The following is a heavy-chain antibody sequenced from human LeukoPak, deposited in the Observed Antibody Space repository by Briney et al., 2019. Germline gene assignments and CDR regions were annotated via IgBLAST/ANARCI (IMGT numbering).Heavy chain of an antibody. CDR3: ARDSLAAAGRFDY. V-gene: IGHV3-21*01. J-gene: IGHJ4*02. CDR2: ISSSSSYI. CDR1: GFTFSSYS. Sequence: GGSLRLSCAAPGFTFSSYSMNWVRQAPGKGLEWVSSISSSSSYIYYADSVKGRFTISRDNAKNSLYLQMNSLRAEDTAVYYCARDSLAAAGRFDYWGQGTLVTVSS. D-gene: IGHD6-13*01.